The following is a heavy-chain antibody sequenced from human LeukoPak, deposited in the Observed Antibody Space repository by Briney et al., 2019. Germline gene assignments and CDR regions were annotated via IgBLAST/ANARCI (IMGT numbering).Heavy chain of an antibody. D-gene: IGHD3-22*01. CDR3: ARDGLYDSSGYYMDS. CDR1: GGAISSYY. Sequence: SETLSLTCTVSGGAISSYYWSWIRQPPGKGLEWIEYIYYSGGTKYNPSLMSRVTISVDRAQNQFSLSLSSVTAADTAVYYCARDGLYDSSGYYMDSWGQGTLVIVSS. CDR2: IYYSGGT. V-gene: IGHV4-59*01. J-gene: IGHJ4*02.